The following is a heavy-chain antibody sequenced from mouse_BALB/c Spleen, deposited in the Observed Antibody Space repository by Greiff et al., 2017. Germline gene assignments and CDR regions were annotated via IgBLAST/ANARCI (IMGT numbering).Heavy chain of an antibody. V-gene: IGHV7-3*02. CDR1: GYTFTDYY. CDR2: IRNKANGYTT. Sequence: EVQLQEPGGGLVQPGGSLRLSCATSGYTFTDYYMSWVRQPPGKALEWLGFIRNKANGYTTDYSAYVKGRFTISRDNSQCILYRQMNTLRAEDIATYYCSRDRGHYYAIDYWGQGTSVTVAS. J-gene: IGHJ4*01. CDR3: SRDRGHYYAIDY.